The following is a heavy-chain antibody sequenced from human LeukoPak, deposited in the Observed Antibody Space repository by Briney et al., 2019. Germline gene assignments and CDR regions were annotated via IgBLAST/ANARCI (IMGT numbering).Heavy chain of an antibody. V-gene: IGHV3-23*01. CDR2: ISGSGGST. CDR3: AKTIVVVITGVDY. CDR1: GFTFSSYA. Sequence: PGGSLRLSCAASGFTFSSYAMSWVRQAPGKGLEWVSGISGSGGSTYYADSVKGRFTISRDNSKNTLYLQMDSLRAEDTAVYYCAKTIVVVITGVDYWGQGTLVTVSS. J-gene: IGHJ4*02. D-gene: IGHD3-22*01.